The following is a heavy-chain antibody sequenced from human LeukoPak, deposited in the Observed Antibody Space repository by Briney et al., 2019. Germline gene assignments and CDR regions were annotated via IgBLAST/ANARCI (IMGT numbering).Heavy chain of an antibody. J-gene: IGHJ4*02. Sequence: ASEYISRKTYGYAFSHFYIHWVRLAPAQGLEWVGIINPSGGHTHFAPKFQDRVAMTRDMSSNTVYMELVSLTSEDTGLFFCARSQFSNAHFDSWGQGTLVTVSS. CDR2: INPSGGHT. D-gene: IGHD5-24*01. V-gene: IGHV1-46*01. CDR3: ARSQFSNAHFDS. CDR1: GYAFSHFY.